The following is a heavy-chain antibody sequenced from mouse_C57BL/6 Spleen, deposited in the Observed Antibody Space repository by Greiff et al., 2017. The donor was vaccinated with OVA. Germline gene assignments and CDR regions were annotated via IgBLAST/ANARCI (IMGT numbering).Heavy chain of an antibody. CDR1: GYSFTGYY. CDR2: INPSTGGT. Sequence: VQLQQSGPELVKPGASVKISCKASGYSFTGYYMNWVKQSPEKSLEWIGEINPSTGGTTYNQKFKAKATLTVDKSSSTAYMQLKSLTSEDSAVYYCARGGLLNWYYFDYWGQGTTLTVSS. V-gene: IGHV1-42*01. D-gene: IGHD4-1*01. J-gene: IGHJ2*01. CDR3: ARGGLLNWYYFDY.